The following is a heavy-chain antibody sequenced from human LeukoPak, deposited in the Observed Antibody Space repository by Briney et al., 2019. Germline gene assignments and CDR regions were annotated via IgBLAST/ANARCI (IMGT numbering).Heavy chain of an antibody. CDR1: GFTFSNFW. J-gene: IGHJ3*02. CDR3: ARTTVESGRYDAFDI. D-gene: IGHD4-23*01. Sequence: PGGSLRLSCAASGFTFSNFWMSWVRQASEKGLEWVSILYSGGSAYYADSVKGRFTISRDNSKNTLYLQMNSLRVEDTAVYYCARTTVESGRYDAFDIWGQGTLVSVSS. V-gene: IGHV3-53*01. CDR2: LYSGGSA.